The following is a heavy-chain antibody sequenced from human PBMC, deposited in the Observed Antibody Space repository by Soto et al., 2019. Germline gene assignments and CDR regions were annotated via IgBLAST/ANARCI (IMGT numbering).Heavy chain of an antibody. CDR2: ISSDERDE. D-gene: IGHD3-16*01. CDR1: GISLTRSV. V-gene: IGHV3-33*01. CDR3: ARGLLKVKGGAFDI. Sequence: PGGFLRLSCGALGISLTRSVVHWLPRAPGKGRGWVAVISSDERDEDYADSVKGRFSISRDSSKSTLYLQMNSLRAEDTAMYYCARGLLKVKGGAFDIWGQGTMVT. J-gene: IGHJ3*02.